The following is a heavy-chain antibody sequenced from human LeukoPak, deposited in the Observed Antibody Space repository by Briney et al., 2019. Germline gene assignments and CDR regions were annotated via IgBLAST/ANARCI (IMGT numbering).Heavy chain of an antibody. CDR3: ARDPGIAVAGTENYYYYYYMDV. CDR2: ISYDGSNK. CDR1: GFTFSSYA. V-gene: IGHV3-30*04. D-gene: IGHD6-19*01. Sequence: GGSLRLSCAASGFTFSSYAMHWVRQAPGKGLEWVAVISYDGSNKYYADSVKGRFTISRDNSKNTLYLQMNSLRAEDTAVYYCARDPGIAVAGTENYYYYYYMDVWGKGTTVTVSS. J-gene: IGHJ6*03.